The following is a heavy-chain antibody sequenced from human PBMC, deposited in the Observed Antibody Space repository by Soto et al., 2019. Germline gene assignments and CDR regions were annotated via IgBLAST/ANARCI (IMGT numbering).Heavy chain of an antibody. CDR3: AREVRGDSSGIFDY. J-gene: IGHJ4*02. Sequence: PSETLSLTCTVSSDSIGGFSWSWIRQAAGKGLEWIGRVYSDGQTKYGPSLRSRLSISVDTSKNQVSLRLASVTAADTAVYFCAREVRGDSSGIFDYWGRGTLVTVSS. V-gene: IGHV4-4*07. CDR1: SDSIGGFS. D-gene: IGHD6-25*01. CDR2: VYSDGQT.